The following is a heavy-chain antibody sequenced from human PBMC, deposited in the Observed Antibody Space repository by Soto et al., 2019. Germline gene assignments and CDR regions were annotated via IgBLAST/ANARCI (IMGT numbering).Heavy chain of an antibody. Sequence: SETLSLTCAVYGGSFSGYYWSWIRQPPGKGLEWIGKINHSGSTNYTPSLKSRVTISVDTSKNQFSLKLSSVTAADTAVYYCARATYDILTGYYRWTYWYFDLWGRGTLVTVSS. J-gene: IGHJ2*01. CDR2: INHSGST. D-gene: IGHD3-9*01. CDR1: GGSFSGYY. V-gene: IGHV4-34*01. CDR3: ARATYDILTGYYRWTYWYFDL.